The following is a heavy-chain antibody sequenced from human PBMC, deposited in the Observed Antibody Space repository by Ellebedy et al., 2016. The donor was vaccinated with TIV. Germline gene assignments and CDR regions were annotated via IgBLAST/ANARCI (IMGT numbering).Heavy chain of an antibody. CDR1: GLTFSDSA. CDR3: ARGNFYGSGSYWYYLEY. Sequence: PGGSLRLSCAVSGLTFSDSAMQWVRHAPGQGLEWVAVISYDGGKKEYADSVKGRFTISRDNSQNTLYLTVDSLRAEDTAVYYWARGNFYGSGSYWYYLEYWGQGSLVTVSS. CDR2: ISYDGGKK. V-gene: IGHV3-30-3*01. D-gene: IGHD3-10*01. J-gene: IGHJ4*02.